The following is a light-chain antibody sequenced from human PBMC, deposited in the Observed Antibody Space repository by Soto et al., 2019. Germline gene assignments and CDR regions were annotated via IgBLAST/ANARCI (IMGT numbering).Light chain of an antibody. CDR1: QSVRSF. Sequence: EIVLTQSPATLSLSPGERATLSCRASQSVRSFLGWYQQKPGQAPRLLIYDASSRATGIPARFSGSGSGTDFTLTISSLEPEDFAVYYCQQRHSWPLTFGGGTKVDIK. CDR3: QQRHSWPLT. J-gene: IGKJ4*01. CDR2: DAS. V-gene: IGKV3-11*01.